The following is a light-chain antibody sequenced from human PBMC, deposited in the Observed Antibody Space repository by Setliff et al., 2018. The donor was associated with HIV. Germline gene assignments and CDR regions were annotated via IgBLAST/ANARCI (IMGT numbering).Light chain of an antibody. V-gene: IGLV2-14*03. CDR1: SSDIGPSNF. CDR3: SSYSINNLYV. J-gene: IGLJ1*01. CDR2: NVD. Sequence: QSALTQPASVSGSPGQSITISCTGTSSDIGPSNFVSWYQQHPGKAPKVMIYNVDKRPSGVSNRFSGSKSGNTASLTISGLQTEDEADYYCSSYSINNLYVFATGTKV.